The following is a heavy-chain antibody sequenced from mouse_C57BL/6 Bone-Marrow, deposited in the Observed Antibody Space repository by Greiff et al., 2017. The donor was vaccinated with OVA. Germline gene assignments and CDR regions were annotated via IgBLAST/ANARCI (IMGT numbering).Heavy chain of an antibody. V-gene: IGHV1-18*01. D-gene: IGHD1-1*01. J-gene: IGHJ2*01. CDR1: GYTFTDYN. CDR2: INPNNGGT. Sequence: VHVKQSGPELVKPGASVKIPCKASGYTFTDYNMDWVKQSHGKSLEWIGDINPNNGGTIYNQKFKGKATLTVDKSSSTAYMELRSLTSEDTAVYYCARSGYYYGSSSPFDYWGQGTTLTVSS. CDR3: ARSGYYYGSSSPFDY.